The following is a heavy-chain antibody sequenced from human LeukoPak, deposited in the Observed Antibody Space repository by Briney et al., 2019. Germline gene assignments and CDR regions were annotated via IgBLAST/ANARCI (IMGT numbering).Heavy chain of an antibody. D-gene: IGHD3-10*01. CDR3: ARVLWFGGRRFDP. V-gene: IGHV1-46*01. J-gene: IGHJ5*02. CDR1: GYTFTSYY. CDR2: INPSGGST. Sequence: ASVKVSCKASGYTFTSYYMHWVRQAPGQGLEWMGIINPSGGSTSYAQKFQGGVTMTRDTSTSTVYMELSSLRSEDTAVYYCARVLWFGGRRFDPWGQGTLVTVSS.